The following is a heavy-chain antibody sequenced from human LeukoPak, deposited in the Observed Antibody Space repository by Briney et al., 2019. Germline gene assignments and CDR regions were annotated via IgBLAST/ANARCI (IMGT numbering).Heavy chain of an antibody. V-gene: IGHV3-48*03. CDR1: GFTFSSYE. Sequence: PGGSLRLSCAASGFTFSSYEMNWVRQAPGKGLEWVSYISSSGSTIYYADSVKGRFTISRDNAKNSLYLQMNSLRAEDTAVYYCARESPKFPYYYYGMDVWGKGTTVTASS. J-gene: IGHJ6*04. CDR2: ISSSGSTI. CDR3: ARESPKFPYYYYGMDV.